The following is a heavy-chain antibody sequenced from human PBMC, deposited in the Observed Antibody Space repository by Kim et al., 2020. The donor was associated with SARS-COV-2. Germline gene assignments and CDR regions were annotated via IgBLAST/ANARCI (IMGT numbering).Heavy chain of an antibody. CDR2: IYPGDSDT. J-gene: IGHJ4*02. CDR1: GYRFTSYW. Sequence: GESLKISCKGSGYRFTSYWIGWVRQMPGKGLEWMGIIYPGDSDTRYSPSFQGQVTISADKSISTAYLQWSSLKASDTAMYYCARHGCSSTSCYDGGDDYWGQGTLVTVSS. V-gene: IGHV5-51*01. CDR3: ARHGCSSTSCYDGGDDY. D-gene: IGHD2-2*01.